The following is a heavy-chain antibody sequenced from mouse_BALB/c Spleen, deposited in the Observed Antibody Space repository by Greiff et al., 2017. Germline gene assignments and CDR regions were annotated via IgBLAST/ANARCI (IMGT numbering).Heavy chain of an antibody. D-gene: IGHD2-3*01. Sequence: EVMLVESGGGLVKPGGSLKLSCAASGFTFSSYAMSWVRQSPEKRLEWVAEISSGGSYTYYPDTVTGRFTISRDNAKNTLYLEMSSLRSEDTAMYYCARGDGYYFAYWGQGTLVTVSA. J-gene: IGHJ3*01. V-gene: IGHV5-9-4*01. CDR1: GFTFSSYA. CDR2: ISSGGSYT. CDR3: ARGDGYYFAY.